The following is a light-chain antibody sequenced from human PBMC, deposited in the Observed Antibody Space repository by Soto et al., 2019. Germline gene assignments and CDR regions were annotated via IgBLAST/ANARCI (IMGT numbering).Light chain of an antibody. CDR2: DAS. CDR3: QQLNSYPLT. V-gene: IGKV1-33*01. Sequence: DIHMTQSPSSLSASVGDRVTITCQASQDISNYLNWYQQKPGKAPKLLIYDASNLETGVPSGFSGSGSGTDFTLTISSLQPEDFATYYCQQLNSYPLTFGPGTKVDI. CDR1: QDISNY. J-gene: IGKJ3*01.